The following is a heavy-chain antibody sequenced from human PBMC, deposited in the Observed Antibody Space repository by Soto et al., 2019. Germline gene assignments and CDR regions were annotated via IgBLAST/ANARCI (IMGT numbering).Heavy chain of an antibody. V-gene: IGHV3-7*04. CDR3: VRDAHRGGDFDY. D-gene: IGHD3-10*01. CDR2: IKPDGSEK. CDR1: GFTFSSYW. J-gene: IGHJ4*02. Sequence: EVQLVESGGGLVQPGGSLRLSCAASGFTFSSYWMVWVRQAPGKGLEWVANIKPDGSEKYYVDSVKGRFTISRDNARKSLYLQMNSLRAEDTAVYYCVRDAHRGGDFDYWGQGTLVTVSS.